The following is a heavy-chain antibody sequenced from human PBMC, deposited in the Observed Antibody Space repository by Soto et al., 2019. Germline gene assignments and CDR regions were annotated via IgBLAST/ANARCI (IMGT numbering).Heavy chain of an antibody. Sequence: SVKVSCKASGFTFTSSAVQWVRQARGQRLEWIGWIVVGSGNTNYAQKFQERVTITRDMSTSTAYMELSSLRSEDTAVYYCARGGLRYFDWLLSVPYGMDVWGQGTTVTVSS. V-gene: IGHV1-58*01. CDR1: GFTFTSSA. D-gene: IGHD3-9*01. J-gene: IGHJ6*02. CDR3: ARGGLRYFDWLLSVPYGMDV. CDR2: IVVGSGNT.